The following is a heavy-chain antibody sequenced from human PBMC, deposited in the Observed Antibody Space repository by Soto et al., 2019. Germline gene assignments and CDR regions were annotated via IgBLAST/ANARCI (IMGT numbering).Heavy chain of an antibody. V-gene: IGHV3-23*01. J-gene: IGHJ4*02. CDR1: GFTFSSYA. CDR2: ISGSGGST. Sequence: EVQLLESGGGLVQPGGSLRLSCAASGFTFSSYAMTWVRQAPGKGLEWFSVISGSGGSTYYADPVKGRFTISRDNSKNTLYLQMNSLRADDTAVYYCASRSSGWYFDYWGQGTLVTVSS. D-gene: IGHD6-19*01. CDR3: ASRSSGWYFDY.